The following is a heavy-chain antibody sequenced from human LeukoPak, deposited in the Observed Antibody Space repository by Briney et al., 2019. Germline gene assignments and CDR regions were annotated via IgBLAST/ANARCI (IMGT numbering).Heavy chain of an antibody. CDR1: GFTFSNAW. CDR3: AKVSRLPYYDYGPGGWFDP. Sequence: GGSLRLSCAASGFTFSNAWMSWVRQAPGKGLEWVGRIKSKTDGGTTDYAAPVKGRFTISRDDSKNTLYLQMNSLRAEDTAVYYCAKVSRLPYYDYGPGGWFDPWGQGTLVTVSS. V-gene: IGHV3-15*01. J-gene: IGHJ5*02. CDR2: IKSKTDGGTT. D-gene: IGHD3-16*01.